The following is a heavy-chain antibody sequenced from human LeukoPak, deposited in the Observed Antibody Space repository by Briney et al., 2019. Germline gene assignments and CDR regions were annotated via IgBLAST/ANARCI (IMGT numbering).Heavy chain of an antibody. Sequence: SQTLSLTCTVSGGSISSGGYYWSWIRQHPGKGLEWIGYIYYSGSTYYNPSLKSRVTISVDTSKNQFSLKLSSVTAADTAVYYCARGTGDPDYYYYMDVWGKGTTVTVSS. V-gene: IGHV4-31*03. CDR2: IYYSGST. CDR3: ARGTGDPDYYYYMDV. D-gene: IGHD7-27*01. J-gene: IGHJ6*03. CDR1: GGSISSGGYY.